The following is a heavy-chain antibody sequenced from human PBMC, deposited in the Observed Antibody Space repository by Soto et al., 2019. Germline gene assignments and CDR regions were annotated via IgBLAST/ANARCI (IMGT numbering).Heavy chain of an antibody. CDR1: GVTFSTYT. V-gene: IGHV3-21*01. CDR2: ISSGSSYI. D-gene: IGHD3-10*01. CDR3: ARDILSGGAYPDA. J-gene: IGHJ5*02. Sequence: LXLSCAASGVTFSTYTMNWVLQAPGKGLEWISSISSGSSYIYYAGSVKGRFTISRDNAKNSLFLQMNSLRADDTAVYYCARDILSGGAYPDAWGQGTKVTVSS.